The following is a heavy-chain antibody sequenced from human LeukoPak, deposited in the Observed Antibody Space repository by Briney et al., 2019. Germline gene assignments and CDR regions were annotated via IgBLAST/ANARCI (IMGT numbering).Heavy chain of an antibody. J-gene: IGHJ4*02. CDR1: GSRFTSYW. V-gene: IGHV5-51*01. CDR3: ARHQTNYDSSGYYGLNDY. Sequence: GEPLKISCKGSGSRFTSYWIGWVRQMPGKGLEWMGIIYPGDSDTRYSPSFQGQVTISADKSISTAYLQWSSLKASDTAMYYCARHQTNYDSSGYYGLNDYWGQGTLVTVSS. CDR2: IYPGDSDT. D-gene: IGHD3-22*01.